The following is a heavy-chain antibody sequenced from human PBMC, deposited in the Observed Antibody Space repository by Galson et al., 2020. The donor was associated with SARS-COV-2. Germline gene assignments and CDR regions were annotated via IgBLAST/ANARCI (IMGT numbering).Heavy chain of an antibody. CDR3: VKGEGGSSGWWVYYGLDV. J-gene: IGHJ6*02. CDR1: GFTFSSYG. Sequence: AGSLRLSCEVSGFTFSSYGMHWVRQSAGRGLEWVAVTSSDGRYKYSADSVKGRFTISRDNSKNTVYLKMNSLRAEDTAVYYCVKGEGGSSGWWVYYGLDVWGQGTTVIVSS. D-gene: IGHD6-19*01. CDR2: TSSDGRYK. V-gene: IGHV3-30*18.